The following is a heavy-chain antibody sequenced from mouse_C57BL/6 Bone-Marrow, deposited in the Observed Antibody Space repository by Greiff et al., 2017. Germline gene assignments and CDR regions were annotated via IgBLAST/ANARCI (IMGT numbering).Heavy chain of an antibody. V-gene: IGHV1-76*01. CDR2: IYPGSGNT. CDR1: GYTFTDYY. D-gene: IGHD1-1*02. CDR3: ARSGDYGHYFDY. Sequence: LQESGAELVRPGASVKLSCKASGYTFTDYYINWVKQRPGQGLEWIARIYPGSGNTYYNEKFKGKATLTAEKSSSTAYMQLSSLTSEDSAVYFCARSGDYGHYFDYWGQGTTLTVSS. J-gene: IGHJ2*01.